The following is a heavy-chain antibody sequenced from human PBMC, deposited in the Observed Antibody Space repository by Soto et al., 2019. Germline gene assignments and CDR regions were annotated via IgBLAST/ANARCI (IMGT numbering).Heavy chain of an antibody. CDR3: AREGALKPFSS. CDR1: GFTFRNYN. J-gene: IGHJ5*02. V-gene: IGHV3-21*01. CDR2: ISGTGVYI. Sequence: PGGSLRLSCVASGFTFRNYNMNWVRQAPGKGLEWVSHISGTGVYIHYADAVKGRFTISRDNAKSSVYLQMNSLRAEDTAVYYCAREGALKPFSSWGQGALVTVSS.